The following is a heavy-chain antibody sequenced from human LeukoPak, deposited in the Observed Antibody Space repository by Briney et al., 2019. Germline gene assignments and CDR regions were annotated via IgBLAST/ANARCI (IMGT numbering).Heavy chain of an antibody. CDR3: ARPNYYGSGSPAGY. CDR1: GHYFPSYW. V-gene: IGHV5-51*01. CDR2: IYPGDSDT. J-gene: IGHJ4*02. D-gene: IGHD3-10*01. Sequence: GESLKISCKGSGHYFPSYWIDWVRQTPGKGLEWMGIIYPGDSDTTYSPSFQGQVTISADKSISTAYLQWSSLKASDTAMYYCARPNYYGSGSPAGYWGQGTLVTVSS.